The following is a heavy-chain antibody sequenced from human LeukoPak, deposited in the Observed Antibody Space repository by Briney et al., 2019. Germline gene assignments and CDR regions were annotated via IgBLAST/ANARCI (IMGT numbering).Heavy chain of an antibody. D-gene: IGHD1-14*01. CDR2: IFYSGVD. Sequence: SETLSLTCTVSGGSINSYYWSWIRQPPGKGLEWIGYIFYSGVDRYNPALESRVTISIDTSKNQFSLKLSFVTAADTAIYYCARHDNYPGFGRGFGPWGQGTLVTVSS. V-gene: IGHV4-59*08. CDR1: GGSINSYY. CDR3: ARHDNYPGFGRGFGP. J-gene: IGHJ5*02.